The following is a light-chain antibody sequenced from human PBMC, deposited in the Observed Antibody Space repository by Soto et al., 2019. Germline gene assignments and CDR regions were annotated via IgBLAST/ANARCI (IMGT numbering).Light chain of an antibody. V-gene: IGKV3-20*01. CDR2: GAS. Sequence: EIVLTQSPGTLSLSPGERATLSCMARQSVSSNYLAWYQQKPGQAPRLLIYGASSRATGIPDRFSGSGSGTDFTLTISRLEPEDFAVYYCQQYGSSPGWTFGQGTKVDIK. J-gene: IGKJ1*01. CDR1: QSVSSNY. CDR3: QQYGSSPGWT.